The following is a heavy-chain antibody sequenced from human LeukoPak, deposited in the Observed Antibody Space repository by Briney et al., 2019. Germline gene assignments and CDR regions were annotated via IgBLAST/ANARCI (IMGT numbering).Heavy chain of an antibody. D-gene: IGHD3-3*01. CDR3: ARDRDYDFWSGYYWDN. V-gene: IGHV3-23*01. CDR2: ISGSGGST. Sequence: GGSLRLSCAASGFTFSSYAMSWVRQAPGRGLEWVSSISGSGGSTYYADSVKGRFTISRDNSKDTLYLQMHSLRGEDTAVYFCARDRDYDFWSGYYWDNWGQGTLVTVSS. J-gene: IGHJ4*02. CDR1: GFTFSSYA.